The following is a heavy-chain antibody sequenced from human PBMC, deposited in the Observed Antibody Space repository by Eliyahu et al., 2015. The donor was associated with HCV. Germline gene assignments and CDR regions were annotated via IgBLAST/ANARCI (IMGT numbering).Heavy chain of an antibody. CDR2: IIPILGIA. D-gene: IGHD6-13*01. V-gene: IGHV1-69*02. J-gene: IGHJ6*02. Sequence: WVRQAPGQGLEWMGRIIPILGIANYAQKFQGRVTITADKSTSTAYMELXSLRSEDTAVYYCARSRXPPLDYYGMDVWGQGTTVTVSS. CDR3: ARSRXPPLDYYGMDV.